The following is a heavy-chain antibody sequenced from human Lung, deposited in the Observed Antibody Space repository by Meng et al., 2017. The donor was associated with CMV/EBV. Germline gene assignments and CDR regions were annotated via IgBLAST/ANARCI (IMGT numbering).Heavy chain of an antibody. Sequence: QGQRQESGPRLVKPSETLAVTCIVSSDSIPNYFWSWVRQPAGKGLEWIGRLYPDGSTDYNPSLSSRLTLSLDTSKIRFSLKLRSVTAADTAIYYCARTPVRFCNTHMCYAFDYWGQGALVTVSS. J-gene: IGHJ4*02. D-gene: IGHD2-2*01. V-gene: IGHV4-4*07. CDR1: SDSIPNYF. CDR3: ARTPVRFCNTHMCYAFDY. CDR2: LYPDGST.